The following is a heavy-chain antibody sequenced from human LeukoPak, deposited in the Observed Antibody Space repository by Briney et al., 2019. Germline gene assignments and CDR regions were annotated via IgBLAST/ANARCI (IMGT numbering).Heavy chain of an antibody. D-gene: IGHD3-10*01. CDR1: GFTFSSYG. CDR2: ISYDGSNK. J-gene: IGHJ6*02. Sequence: GSLRLSCAASGFTFSSYGMHWVRQAPGKGLEWVAVISYDGSNKYYADSVKGRFTISRDNSKNTLYLQMNSLRAEDTAVYYCASASVVRGVISYYYGMDVWGQGTTVTVSS. CDR3: ASASVVRGVISYYYGMDV. V-gene: IGHV3-30*03.